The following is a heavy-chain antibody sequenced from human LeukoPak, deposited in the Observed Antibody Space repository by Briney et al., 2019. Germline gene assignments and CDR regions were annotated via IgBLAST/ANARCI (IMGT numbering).Heavy chain of an antibody. J-gene: IGHJ4*02. CDR3: ARRVNDDWGSYSLYYFDY. CDR1: GGSISSYY. D-gene: IGHD3-16*01. V-gene: IGHV4-59*08. Sequence: SETLSLTCTVSGGSISSYYWSWIRQPPGKGLEWIGYISYIGTTNHNPSLKSRVTISVDTSKNQFSLKLNSVTAADTAVYYCARRVNDDWGSYSLYYFDYWGLGTLVTVSS. CDR2: ISYIGTT.